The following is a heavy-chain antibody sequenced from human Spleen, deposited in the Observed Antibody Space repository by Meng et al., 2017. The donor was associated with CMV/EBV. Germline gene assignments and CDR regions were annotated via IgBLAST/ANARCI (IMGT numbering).Heavy chain of an antibody. CDR3: AIEMTDDTFDH. J-gene: IGHJ4*02. Sequence: SCKASGYTFSTYYIHWVRQAPGQGLEWMGFINPSGGSTTFAQKFQGRVTMTRDTSISTAYMELSGLTSDDTAIYYCAIEMTDDTFDHWGQGTLVTVSS. CDR1: GYTFSTYY. CDR2: INPSGGST. D-gene: IGHD2-21*02. V-gene: IGHV1-46*01.